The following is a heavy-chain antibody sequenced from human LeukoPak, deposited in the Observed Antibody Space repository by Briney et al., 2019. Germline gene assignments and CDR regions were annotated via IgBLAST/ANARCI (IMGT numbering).Heavy chain of an antibody. CDR1: GFTFSRYG. CDR3: AKVITIFGPFDY. J-gene: IGHJ4*02. Sequence: GGSLRLSCAASGFTFSRYGMHWVRQAPGKGLEWVAVISYDGKNKYYADSVKGRFTISRDNSKNTLYLQMNSLRAEDTAVYYCAKVITIFGPFDYWGQGTLVTVSS. D-gene: IGHD3-3*01. V-gene: IGHV3-30*18. CDR2: ISYDGKNK.